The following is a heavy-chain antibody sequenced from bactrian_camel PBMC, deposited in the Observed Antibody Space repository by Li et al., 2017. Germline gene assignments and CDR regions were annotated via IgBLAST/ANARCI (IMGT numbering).Heavy chain of an antibody. CDR3: TREDPGAGRAD. V-gene: IGHV3S1*01. CDR1: GYTYSRNC. J-gene: IGHJ4*01. CDR2: IYPGGEST. Sequence: VQLVESGGGSVQAGGSLRLSCAVSGYTYSRNCLAWFRQVPGKEREGVATIYPGGESTYYADSVKGRFTISRDDAKNALYLQLNSLKTEDTAMYYCTREDPGAGRADWGQGTQVTVS. D-gene: IGHD6*01.